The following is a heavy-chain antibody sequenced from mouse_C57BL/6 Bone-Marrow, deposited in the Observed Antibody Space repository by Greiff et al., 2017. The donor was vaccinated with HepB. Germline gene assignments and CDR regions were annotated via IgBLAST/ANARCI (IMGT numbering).Heavy chain of an antibody. CDR3: ARFTYYYGSGLGDDC. CDR1: GYTFTGYW. CDR2: ILPGSGST. Sequence: QVQLQQPGAELMKPGASVKLSCKASGYTFTGYWIVWVKQRPGHGLEWIGEILPGSGSTKYTGKFKGKATFTADTSSNTAYMQLSSLTTEDSAIYYCARFTYYYGSGLGDDCWGQGTTLSASS. D-gene: IGHD1-1*01. V-gene: IGHV1-9*01. J-gene: IGHJ2*01.